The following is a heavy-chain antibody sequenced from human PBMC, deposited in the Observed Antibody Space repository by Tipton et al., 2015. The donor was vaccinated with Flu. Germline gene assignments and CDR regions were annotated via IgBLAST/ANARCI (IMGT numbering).Heavy chain of an antibody. J-gene: IGHJ4*02. V-gene: IGHV1-8*01. Sequence: QVQLLQSGAEVKKPGASVRVSCKASGYIFTTYDINWVRQATGQGLEWMGWMNPDSGDTGYAQKFQGRVTMTRDSSVSSAYLELNSLGSEDTAVYYCARGGRSLPNYDFWGQGTLLTVSS. D-gene: IGHD5/OR15-5a*01. CDR1: GYIFTTYD. CDR2: MNPDSGDT. CDR3: ARGGRSLPNYDF.